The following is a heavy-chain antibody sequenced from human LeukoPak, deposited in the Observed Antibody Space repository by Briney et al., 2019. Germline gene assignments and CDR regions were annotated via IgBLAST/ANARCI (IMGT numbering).Heavy chain of an antibody. D-gene: IGHD2-21*01. CDR3: ARDQRPYCGGECYCAIDL. Sequence: PGGSLRLSCEASGFTFSSHSMTWVRQAPGKTLEWISYIGHTGSPAHYADSVRGRFTTSRDNAKNSLYLQMNSLTVEDTAVYYCARDQRPYCGGECYCAIDLWGRGTLVTVSS. CDR2: IGHTGSPA. J-gene: IGHJ3*01. CDR1: GFTFSSHS. V-gene: IGHV3-48*01.